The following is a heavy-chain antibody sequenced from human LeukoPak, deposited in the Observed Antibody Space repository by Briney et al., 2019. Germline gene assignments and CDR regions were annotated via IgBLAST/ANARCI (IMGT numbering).Heavy chain of an antibody. CDR2: INHSGST. J-gene: IGHJ5*02. V-gene: IGHV4-34*01. CDR3: ARGLLRYCFPSNWFDP. D-gene: IGHD3-9*01. CDR1: GGSFSGYY. Sequence: SETLSLTCAVYGGSFSGYYWSWIRQPPGKGLEWIGEINHSGSTNYNPSLKSRVTISVDTSKNQFSLKLSSVTAADTAVYYCARGLLRYCFPSNWFDPWGQGTLVTVSS.